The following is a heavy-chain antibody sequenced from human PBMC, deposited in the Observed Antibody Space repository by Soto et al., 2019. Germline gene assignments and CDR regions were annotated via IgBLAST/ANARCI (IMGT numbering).Heavy chain of an antibody. CDR2: ISSSSSYI. CDR1: GFTFSSYS. D-gene: IGHD1-1*01. J-gene: IGHJ6*03. CDR3: ARDIKGTGTTKTTYYYYMDV. Sequence: GGSLRLSCAASGFTFSSYSMNWVRQAPGKGLEWVSSISSSSSYIYYADSVKGRFTISRDNAKNSLYLQMNSLRAEDTAVYYCARDIKGTGTTKTTYYYYMDVWGKGTTVTVSS. V-gene: IGHV3-21*01.